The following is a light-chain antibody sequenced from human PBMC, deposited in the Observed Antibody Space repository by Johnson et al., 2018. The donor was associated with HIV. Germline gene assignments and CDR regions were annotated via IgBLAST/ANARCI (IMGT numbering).Light chain of an antibody. V-gene: IGLV1-51*02. J-gene: IGLJ1*01. CDR3: GTWDSSLSAHFV. CDR1: TSNIGNNY. Sequence: QFVLTQPPSVSVAPGQKVTISCSGSTSNIGNNYVSWYQQLPGTAPKLLIYEKNKRPSGIPDRFSASKSGTSATLVITGLQTGDEADYYCGTWDSSLSAHFVFGTGTRVTV. CDR2: EKN.